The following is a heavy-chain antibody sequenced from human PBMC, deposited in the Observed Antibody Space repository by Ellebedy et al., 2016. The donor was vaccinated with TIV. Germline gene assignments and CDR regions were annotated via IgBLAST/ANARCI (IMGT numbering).Heavy chain of an antibody. Sequence: PGGSLRLSCAASGFTFSSYWMHWVRQAPGKGLEWASRINPDGSYTSYADSVKGRFTISRDNAKNTVYLQMNSLRAEDTAVYYCAGTGINMIVDWGQGTLVTVSS. CDR3: AGTGINMIVD. J-gene: IGHJ4*02. CDR2: INPDGSYT. D-gene: IGHD3-22*01. V-gene: IGHV3-74*01. CDR1: GFTFSSYW.